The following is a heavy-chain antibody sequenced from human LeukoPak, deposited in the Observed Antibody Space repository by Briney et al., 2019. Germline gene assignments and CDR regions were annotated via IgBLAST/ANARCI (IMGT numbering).Heavy chain of an antibody. J-gene: IGHJ3*02. D-gene: IGHD4-17*01. Sequence: ASETLSLTCTVSGGSIRSYYWSWIRQHPGKGLEWIGYIYYSGSTYYNPSLKSRVIISVDTSKNQFSLKLSSVTAADTAVYYCARVLPHRHLRYGYYGRRGYAFDIWGQGTMVTVSS. CDR3: ARVLPHRHLRYGYYGRRGYAFDI. CDR1: GGSIRSYY. V-gene: IGHV4-31*03. CDR2: IYYSGST.